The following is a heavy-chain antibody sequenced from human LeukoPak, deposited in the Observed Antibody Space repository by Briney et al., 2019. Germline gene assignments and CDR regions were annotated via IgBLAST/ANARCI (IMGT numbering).Heavy chain of an antibody. D-gene: IGHD6-19*01. Sequence: GGSLRLSCAASGFTFDDYAMHWVRQAPGKGLEWVSGISWNSGSIGYADSVKGRFTISRDNAKNSLYLQMNSLRAEDTALYYCAKDSVAGEYNWFDPWGQGTLVTVSS. V-gene: IGHV3-9*01. CDR1: GFTFDDYA. CDR2: ISWNSGSI. CDR3: AKDSVAGEYNWFDP. J-gene: IGHJ5*02.